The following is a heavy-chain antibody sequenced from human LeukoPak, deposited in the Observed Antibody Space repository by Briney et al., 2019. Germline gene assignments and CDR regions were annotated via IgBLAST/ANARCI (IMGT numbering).Heavy chain of an antibody. CDR1: GFTVSSNY. D-gene: IGHD3-3*01. CDR2: IYSGGST. CDR3: ASGPYYDFWSGYYTGAFDI. V-gene: IGHV3-53*05. J-gene: IGHJ3*02. Sequence: PGGSLRLSCAASGFTVSSNYMSWVRQAPGKGLEWVSVIYSGGSTYYADSVKGRFTISRDNSKNTLYLQMNSLRAEDTAVYYCASGPYYDFWSGYYTGAFDIWGQGTMVTVSS.